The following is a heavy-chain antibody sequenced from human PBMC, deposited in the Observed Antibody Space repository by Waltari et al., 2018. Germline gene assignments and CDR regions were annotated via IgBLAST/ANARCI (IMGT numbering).Heavy chain of an antibody. Sequence: EVQLVESGGGLVKPGGSLRLSCAASGFTFSSYSMNWVRQAPGKGLEWVSSISSSSSYIYYADSVKGRFTISRDNAKNSLYLQMNSLRSDDTAVYYCARGRGAVLGYWGQGTLVTVSS. J-gene: IGHJ4*02. D-gene: IGHD6-19*01. CDR1: GFTFSSYS. CDR3: ARGRGAVLGY. CDR2: ISSSSSYI. V-gene: IGHV3-21*04.